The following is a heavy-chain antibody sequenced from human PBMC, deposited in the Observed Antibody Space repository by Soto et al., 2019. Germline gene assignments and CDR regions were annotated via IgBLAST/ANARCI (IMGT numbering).Heavy chain of an antibody. CDR1: GGSISSYY. D-gene: IGHD3-9*01. Sequence: SETLSLTCTVSGGSISSYYWSWIRQPPGKGLEWIGYIYYSGSTNYNPSLKSRVTISVDTSKNQFSLKLSSVTAADTAVYYCARIRYFDWLLWLAPWGQGTLVTVSS. J-gene: IGHJ5*02. CDR3: ARIRYFDWLLWLAP. CDR2: IYYSGST. V-gene: IGHV4-59*01.